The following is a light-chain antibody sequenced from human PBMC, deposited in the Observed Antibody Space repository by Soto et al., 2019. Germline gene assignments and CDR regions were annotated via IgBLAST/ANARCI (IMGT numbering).Light chain of an antibody. J-gene: IGLJ2*01. CDR3: SSYTTTRTVL. CDR2: DVI. CDR1: ISDVGAYNY. V-gene: IGLV2-14*03. Sequence: QSALTQPASMSGSPGQSITLSCTGTISDVGAYNYVSWYQQHPGKAPKLMIFDVINRPSGVSNRFSGSKSGNTASLTISGLQAEDEADYYCSSYTTTRTVLFGGGTKLTVL.